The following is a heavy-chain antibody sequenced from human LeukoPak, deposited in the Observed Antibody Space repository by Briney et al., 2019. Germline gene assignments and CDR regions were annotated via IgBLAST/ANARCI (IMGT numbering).Heavy chain of an antibody. CDR2: VYPGDSDT. V-gene: IGHV5-51*01. J-gene: IGHJ4*02. Sequence: GESLKISCKGSGYSFTTYWIAWVRQVPGRALEWMGIVYPGDSDTRYSPSFGGQVTFSADKSINTAYLQWNSLKASDTAMYYCARVVNLSFDYWGQGTLVTASS. CDR3: ARVVNLSFDY. D-gene: IGHD2-15*01. CDR1: GYSFTTYW.